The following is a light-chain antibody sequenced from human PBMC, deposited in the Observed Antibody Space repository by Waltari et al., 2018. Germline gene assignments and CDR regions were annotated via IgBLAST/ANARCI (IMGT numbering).Light chain of an antibody. Sequence: DIQMTQSPSSLSGSIGDRVTITCRASQSISHSLAWYQEKPGKVPNLLIYASSRLESGVPSRFSGSGSGTGYTLTISSLQAEDFATYYCQQYFRIPFTFGGGTKVDIK. CDR3: QQYFRIPFT. V-gene: IGKV1-NL1*01. CDR2: ASS. J-gene: IGKJ4*01. CDR1: QSISHS.